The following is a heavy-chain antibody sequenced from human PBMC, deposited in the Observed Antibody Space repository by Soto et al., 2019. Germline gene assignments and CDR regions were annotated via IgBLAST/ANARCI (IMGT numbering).Heavy chain of an antibody. CDR2: ISSSSSYI. CDR1: GFTFSSYS. V-gene: IGHV3-21*01. Sequence: EVQLVESGGGLVKPGGSLRLSCAASGFTFSSYSMNWVRQAPGKGLEWVSSISSSSSYIYYADSVKGRFTISRDNAKNSLYLQMNSLRAEDTAVYYCARDCPPYVPFDYWGQGTLVTVSS. J-gene: IGHJ4*02. D-gene: IGHD2-21*01. CDR3: ARDCPPYVPFDY.